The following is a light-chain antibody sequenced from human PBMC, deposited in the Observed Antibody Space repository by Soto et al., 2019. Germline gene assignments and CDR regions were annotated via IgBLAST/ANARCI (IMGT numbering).Light chain of an antibody. CDR3: QQCSNWPPIT. Sequence: EIVLTQSPATLSLSPGEKATLSCRASQSVDNCLAWYQQKPGQAPRLLIYDASDRAPGIPARFSGSGSGTDFSLTISNLDPEDLAVYYCQQCSNWPPITFGQGTRLEIK. V-gene: IGKV3-11*01. CDR1: QSVDNC. J-gene: IGKJ5*01. CDR2: DAS.